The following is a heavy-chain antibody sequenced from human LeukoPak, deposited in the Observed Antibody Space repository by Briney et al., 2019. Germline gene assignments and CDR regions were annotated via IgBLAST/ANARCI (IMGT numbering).Heavy chain of an antibody. CDR3: ARDNYDFWSGYSGVGAFDI. D-gene: IGHD3-3*01. CDR1: GFTFTCSA. V-gene: IGHV1-58*02. Sequence: SVKVSCKASGFTFTCSAMQWVRPARAQRLEWVGWIVVGSGNTNYAQKFQGRVTMTRDTSISTAYMELSRLRSDDTAVYYCARDNYDFWSGYSGVGAFDIWGQGTMVTVSS. CDR2: IVVGSGNT. J-gene: IGHJ3*02.